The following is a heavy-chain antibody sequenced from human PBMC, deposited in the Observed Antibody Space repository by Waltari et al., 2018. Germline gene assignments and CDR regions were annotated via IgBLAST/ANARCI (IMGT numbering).Heavy chain of an antibody. CDR3: ASSGDWNDPYYFDY. CDR2: INPNSGGT. V-gene: IGHV1-2*06. CDR1: GYTFTGYY. J-gene: IGHJ4*02. D-gene: IGHD1-1*01. Sequence: QVQLVQSGAEVKKPGASVKVSCKASGYTFTGYYLHWVRPAPGQGLEWMGRINPNSGGTNDAQKFQGRVTMTRDTSISTAYMELSRLRSDDTAVYYCASSGDWNDPYYFDYWGQGTLVTVSS.